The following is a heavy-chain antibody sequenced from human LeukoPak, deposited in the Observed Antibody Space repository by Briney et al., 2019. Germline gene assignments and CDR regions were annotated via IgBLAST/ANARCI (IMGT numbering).Heavy chain of an antibody. CDR1: GFAFNKYL. CDR3: ATGNYYDSRGNYTFGH. CDR2: INGDGSTK. V-gene: IGHV3-74*01. J-gene: IGHJ4*02. Sequence: GGSLTLSCAASGFAFNKYLWHWVRQTPGKGLVWVSRINGDGSTKSYVDSVKGGFTISRDNAKNTLYLQMSTLIAEDTAVYYGATGNYYDSRGNYTFGHWGQGTLVTVSS. D-gene: IGHD3-22*01.